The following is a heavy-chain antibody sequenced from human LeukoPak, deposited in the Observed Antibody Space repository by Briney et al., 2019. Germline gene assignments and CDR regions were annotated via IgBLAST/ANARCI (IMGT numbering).Heavy chain of an antibody. CDR2: IYPGDSDT. J-gene: IGHJ4*02. V-gene: IGHV5-51*01. Sequence: PGESLKISCKGSGYSFNTYWIGWVRQMPGKGLEWMGIIYPGDSDTKYSPSFQGQVTISADKSISTAYLQWSSLKASDTAMYYCARLVTSYFDYWGQGTLVTVSS. CDR3: ARLVTSYFDY. D-gene: IGHD4-11*01. CDR1: GYSFNTYW.